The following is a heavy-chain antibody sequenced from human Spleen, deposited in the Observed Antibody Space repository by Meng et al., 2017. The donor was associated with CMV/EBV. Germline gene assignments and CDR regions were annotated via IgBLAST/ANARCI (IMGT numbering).Heavy chain of an antibody. CDR3: AREGLLLERGAFDI. CDR2: IRYDGGNK. J-gene: IGHJ3*02. Sequence: GESLKISCAASGFTFSSYGMHWVRQAPGKGLEWVAFIRYDGGNKYYSDSVKVRFTISRDNSKNTVYLQMDSLRAEDTAVYYCAREGLLLERGAFDIWGQGTMVTVSS. D-gene: IGHD1-1*01. CDR1: GFTFSSYG. V-gene: IGHV3-30*02.